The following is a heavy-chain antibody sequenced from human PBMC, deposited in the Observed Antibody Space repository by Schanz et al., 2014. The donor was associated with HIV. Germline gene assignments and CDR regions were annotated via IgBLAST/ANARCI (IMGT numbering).Heavy chain of an antibody. Sequence: VQLVESGAEVKKPGASVKVSCKASGYTFSDHYMHWVRQAPGQGLEWMGWINPNSGSTIYAQKFQGRVTMTRDTSINTAYMEMRGLRFEDTAVYYCASGRRSGIGWRMDVWGQGTTVTVSS. D-gene: IGHD6-19*01. CDR1: GYTFSDHY. CDR2: INPNSGST. J-gene: IGHJ6*02. V-gene: IGHV1-2*02. CDR3: ASGRRSGIGWRMDV.